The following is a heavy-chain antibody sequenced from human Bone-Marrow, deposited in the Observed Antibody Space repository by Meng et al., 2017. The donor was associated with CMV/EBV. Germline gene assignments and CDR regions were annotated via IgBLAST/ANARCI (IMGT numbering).Heavy chain of an antibody. D-gene: IGHD5-18*01. J-gene: IGHJ4*02. CDR2: IWYDGSNK. V-gene: IGHV3-33*06. CDR3: AKDLATAMVTALLDY. Sequence: GESLKISCAASGFTFCSYGMHWVRQAPGKGLEWVAVIWYDGSNKYYADSVKGRFTISRDNSKNTLYLQMNSLRAEDTAVYYCAKDLATAMVTALLDYWGQGTLVTASS. CDR1: GFTFCSYG.